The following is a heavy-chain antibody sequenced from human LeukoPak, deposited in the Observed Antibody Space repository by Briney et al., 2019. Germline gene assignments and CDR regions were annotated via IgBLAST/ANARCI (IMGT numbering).Heavy chain of an antibody. D-gene: IGHD3-10*01. CDR2: INHSGGT. Sequence: SETLSLTCAVYGGSFSGYYWSWIRQPPGQGLEWIGEINHSGGTNYNPSLESRVTISVDTSKNQFSLRLSSVTAADTAIYYCARAVGGDGSGSLWGPGTLVTVSS. V-gene: IGHV4-34*01. CDR3: ARAVGGDGSGSL. J-gene: IGHJ4*02. CDR1: GGSFSGYY.